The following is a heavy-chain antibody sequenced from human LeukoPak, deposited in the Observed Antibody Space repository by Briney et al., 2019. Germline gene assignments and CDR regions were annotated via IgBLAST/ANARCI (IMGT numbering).Heavy chain of an antibody. D-gene: IGHD3-22*01. CDR3: AREGGYDAFDI. J-gene: IGHJ3*02. V-gene: IGHV3-53*01. Sequence: PGRSLRLSCAASGFTVSSNYMSWVRQAPGKGLEWVSVIYSGGSTYYADSVKGRFTISRDNSKNTLYLQMNNLRAEDTAVYYCAREGGYDAFDIWGQGTMVTVSS. CDR2: IYSGGST. CDR1: GFTVSSNY.